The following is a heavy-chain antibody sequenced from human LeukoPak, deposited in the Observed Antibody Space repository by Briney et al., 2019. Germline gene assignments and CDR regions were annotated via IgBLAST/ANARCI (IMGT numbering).Heavy chain of an antibody. Sequence: SETLSLTCTVSGGSISSYYWSWIRQPPGKGLEWIGYIYYSGSTNYNPSLKSRVTISVDTSKNQFPLKLSSVTAADTAVYYCAELTPEDAFDIWGQGTMVTVSS. J-gene: IGHJ3*02. CDR3: AELTPEDAFDI. CDR2: IYYSGST. V-gene: IGHV4-59*08. CDR1: GGSISSYY. D-gene: IGHD1-7*01.